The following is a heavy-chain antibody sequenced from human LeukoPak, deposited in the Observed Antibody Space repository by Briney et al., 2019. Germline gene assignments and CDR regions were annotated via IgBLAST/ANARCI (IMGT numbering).Heavy chain of an antibody. D-gene: IGHD5-24*01. CDR3: TRVGYIDEGIDY. Sequence: GGSLRLSCAASGFSFSSYSMSWVRQAPGKGLEWLSYIVGSSTIIYYADSVKGRFTISRDNAQNSLYLQMNSLRAEDTAIYYCTRVGYIDEGIDYWGQGTLVTVSS. J-gene: IGHJ4*02. V-gene: IGHV3-48*01. CDR2: IVGSSTII. CDR1: GFSFSSYS.